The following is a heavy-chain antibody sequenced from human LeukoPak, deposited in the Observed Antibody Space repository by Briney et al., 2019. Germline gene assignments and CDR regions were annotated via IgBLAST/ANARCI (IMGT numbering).Heavy chain of an antibody. D-gene: IGHD6-19*01. Sequence: GGSLRLSCAASGFTFSDYYMSWIRQASGKGGLEWISFISSSGSYTKDADSVKGRFTISRDNDKKSLYLQMSNLRAEDTPVYYCARWSFDGWYEAYLVQRTLV. V-gene: IGHV3-11*06. CDR3: ARWSFDGWYEAY. CDR1: GFTFSDYY. J-gene: IGHJ4*02. CDR2: ISSSGSYT.